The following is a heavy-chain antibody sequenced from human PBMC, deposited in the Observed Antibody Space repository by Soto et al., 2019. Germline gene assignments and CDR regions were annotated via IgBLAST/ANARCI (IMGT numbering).Heavy chain of an antibody. Sequence: ASVKVSCKASGYTFTSYGISWVRQAPGQGLEWMGWISAYNGNTNYAQKLQGRVTMTTDTSTSTAYMELRSLRSEDTAVYYCARDRDCSGGSCLHAFDIWGQGTMVTVSS. CDR1: GYTFTSYG. D-gene: IGHD2-15*01. CDR3: ARDRDCSGGSCLHAFDI. J-gene: IGHJ3*02. V-gene: IGHV1-18*01. CDR2: ISAYNGNT.